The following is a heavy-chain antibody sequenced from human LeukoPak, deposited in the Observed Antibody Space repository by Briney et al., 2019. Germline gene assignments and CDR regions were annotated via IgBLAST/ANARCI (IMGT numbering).Heavy chain of an antibody. CDR3: ARLQNYYDSSGYYNY. Sequence: GSSVKVSCKASGGTFSSYAISWVRQAPGQGLEWMGGIIPIFGTANYAQKFQGRVTITADESTSTAYMELSRLRSDDTAVYYCARLQNYYDSSGYYNYWGQGTLVTVSS. V-gene: IGHV1-69*01. J-gene: IGHJ4*02. CDR2: IIPIFGTA. D-gene: IGHD3-22*01. CDR1: GGTFSSYA.